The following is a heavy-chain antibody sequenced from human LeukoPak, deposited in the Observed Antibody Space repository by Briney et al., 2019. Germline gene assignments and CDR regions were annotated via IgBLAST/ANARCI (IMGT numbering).Heavy chain of an antibody. D-gene: IGHD3-10*01. CDR3: ARGVRYYASGSYYSTPLFDY. CDR1: GGSFSGYY. Sequence: PSETLSLXCAVYGGSFSGYYWSWIRQPPGKGLEWIGEINHSGSTNYNPSLKSRVTISVDTSKNQFSLKLSSVTAADTAVYYCARGVRYYASGSYYSTPLFDYWGQGTLVTVSS. CDR2: INHSGST. J-gene: IGHJ4*02. V-gene: IGHV4-34*01.